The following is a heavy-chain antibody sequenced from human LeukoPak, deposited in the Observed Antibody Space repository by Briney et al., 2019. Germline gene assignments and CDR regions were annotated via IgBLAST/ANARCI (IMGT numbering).Heavy chain of an antibody. Sequence: GGSLRLSCAASGFTFSSYEMNWVRQAPGKGLEWVSYISSSGSTIYYADSVKGRFTISRDNAKNSLYLQMNSLRAEDTAVYYCARALRLVRAFDTWGQGTMVTVSS. CDR1: GFTFSSYE. V-gene: IGHV3-48*03. CDR2: ISSSGSTI. CDR3: ARALRLVRAFDT. D-gene: IGHD6-13*01. J-gene: IGHJ3*02.